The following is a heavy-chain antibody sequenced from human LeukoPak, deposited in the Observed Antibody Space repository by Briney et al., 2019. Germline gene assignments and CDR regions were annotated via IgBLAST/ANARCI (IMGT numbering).Heavy chain of an antibody. D-gene: IGHD4-23*01. V-gene: IGHV3-30*04. CDR2: ISYDGSNK. CDR3: ASNDYGGNSSQDW. J-gene: IGHJ4*02. Sequence: GGSLSLSCAASGFTFSSYAMHWVRQAPGKGLEWVAVISYDGSNKYYADSVKGRFTISRDNSKNTLYLQMNSLRAEDTAVYYCASNDYGGNSSQDWWGQGTLVTVSS. CDR1: GFTFSSYA.